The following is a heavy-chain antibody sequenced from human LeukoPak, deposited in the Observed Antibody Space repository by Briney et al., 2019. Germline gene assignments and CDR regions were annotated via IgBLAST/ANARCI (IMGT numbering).Heavy chain of an antibody. CDR1: GFTFSDYN. Sequence: PGGSLRLSCAASGFTFSDYNMRWIREAPGKGLEWVSSISRSGSTKYYADSVKGRFTISRDNAKNSLFLQMNSLRAEDTAVYYCARVLRYCSGGNCYSGGLGYMDVWGKGTTVTISS. J-gene: IGHJ6*03. V-gene: IGHV3-11*01. CDR3: ARVLRYCSGGNCYSGGLGYMDV. CDR2: ISRSGSTK. D-gene: IGHD2-15*01.